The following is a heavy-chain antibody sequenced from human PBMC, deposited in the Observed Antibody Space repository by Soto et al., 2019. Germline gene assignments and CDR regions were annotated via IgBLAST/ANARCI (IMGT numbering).Heavy chain of an antibody. CDR1: GFSLSTHGVG. Sequence: QITLKESGPPLVKPTQTLTLTCTFSGFSLSTHGVGVGWIRQPAGKALEWLALIYWDDDKRYSASLNSRLTITKDTSKNQVVLTMTNVDPVDTATYDCAHALLYCTGGSCSTWFDSWGPGTLVTVSS. CDR3: AHALLYCTGGSCSTWFDS. D-gene: IGHD2-15*01. V-gene: IGHV2-5*02. CDR2: IYWDDDK. J-gene: IGHJ5*01.